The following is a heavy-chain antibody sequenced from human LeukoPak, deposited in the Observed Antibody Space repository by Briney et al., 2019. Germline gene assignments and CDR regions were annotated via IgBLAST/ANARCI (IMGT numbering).Heavy chain of an antibody. V-gene: IGHV3-48*01. CDR2: ISSSSSTI. CDR3: AKGYCSSTSCLKTD. CDR1: GFTFSRYT. Sequence: GGSLRLSCAASGFTFSRYTMNWVRQAPGRGLEWVSHISSSSSTIYYADSVKGRFTISRDNSKNTLYLQMNSLRAEDTAVYCCAKGYCSSTSCLKTDWGQGALVTVSS. J-gene: IGHJ4*02. D-gene: IGHD2-2*01.